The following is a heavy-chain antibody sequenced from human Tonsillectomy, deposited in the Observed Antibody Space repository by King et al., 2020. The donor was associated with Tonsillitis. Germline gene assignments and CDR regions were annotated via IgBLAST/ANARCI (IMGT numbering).Heavy chain of an antibody. D-gene: IGHD3-22*01. CDR3: ARDDTYYYDSSGFRFAAN. CDR1: GFTFSSYG. V-gene: IGHV3-33*08. Sequence: VQLVESGGGVVQPGRSLRLSCAASGFTFSSYGMHWVRQAPGKGLEWVAVIWYDGSNKYYADSVKGRFIISRDNSKNTLYLQMNSLRAEDTAVYYCARDDTYYYDSSGFRFAANWGQGTLVTVSS. CDR2: IWYDGSNK. J-gene: IGHJ4*02.